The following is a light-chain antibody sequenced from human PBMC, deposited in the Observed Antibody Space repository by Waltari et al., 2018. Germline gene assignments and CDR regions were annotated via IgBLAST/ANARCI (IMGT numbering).Light chain of an antibody. V-gene: IGLV2-14*03. CDR3: SSYTSTNTII. Sequence: SALAQPASVSGSPGQSITISCTGTGSDIGYSIFVSWYQQHPGKAPKLLIFDVSRWSSGVSHRFSGSKSGNTASLTISGLQAEDEADYYCSSYTSTNTIIFGGGTKVTVL. CDR2: DVS. CDR1: GSDIGYSIF. J-gene: IGLJ2*01.